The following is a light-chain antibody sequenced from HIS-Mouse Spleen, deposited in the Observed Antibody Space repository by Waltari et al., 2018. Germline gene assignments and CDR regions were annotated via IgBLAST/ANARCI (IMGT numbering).Light chain of an antibody. Sequence: DIQLTQSPSFLSASVGDRVTITCRASQGMSSYLAWYQQKPGKAPKLLIYAASTLQSGVPSRFRGSGSGTDFTLTISSLQPEYFATYYCQQLNSYPPTFGQGTKVEIK. CDR2: AAS. V-gene: IGKV1-9*01. CDR1: QGMSSY. J-gene: IGKJ1*01. CDR3: QQLNSYPPT.